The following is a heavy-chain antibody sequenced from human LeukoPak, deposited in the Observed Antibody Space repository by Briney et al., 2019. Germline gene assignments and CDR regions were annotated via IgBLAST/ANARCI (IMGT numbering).Heavy chain of an antibody. J-gene: IGHJ4*02. Sequence: PGGSLRLSCAASGFTFSSYAMIWVRQAPGKGLEWGSAISGSGGSTYYADSVKGRFTISRDNSKNTLYLQMNSLRAEDTAVYYCAKDLSGKYYDSSGYSFDYWGQGTLVTVSS. CDR2: ISGSGGST. V-gene: IGHV3-23*01. CDR1: GFTFSSYA. CDR3: AKDLSGKYYDSSGYSFDY. D-gene: IGHD3-22*01.